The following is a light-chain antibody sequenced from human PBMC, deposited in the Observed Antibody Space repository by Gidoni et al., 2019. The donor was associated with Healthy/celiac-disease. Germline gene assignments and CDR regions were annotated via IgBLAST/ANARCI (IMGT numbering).Light chain of an antibody. CDR2: GAS. Sequence: EVVMTQSPVTLSVSPGERATLSCRASQSVSNNLAWYQQKPGQAPRLLFYGASTRATGIPARFSGSGSGTEFTLTISSLQYEDFAVYYCQQYNNWPPITFGQGTRLEIK. V-gene: IGKV3-15*01. CDR3: QQYNNWPPIT. CDR1: QSVSNN. J-gene: IGKJ5*01.